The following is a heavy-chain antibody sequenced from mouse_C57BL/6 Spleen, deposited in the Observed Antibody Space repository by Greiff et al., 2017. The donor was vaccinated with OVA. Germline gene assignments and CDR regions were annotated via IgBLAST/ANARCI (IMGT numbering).Heavy chain of an antibody. D-gene: IGHD1-1*01. CDR2: ISSGSSTI. Sequence: EVKLVESGGGLVKPGGSLKLSCAASGFTFSDYGMHWVRQAPEKGLEWVAYISSGSSTISYADTVKGRFTISRDNAKNTLFLQMTSLRSEDTAMYYCARPLYGSYAMDYWGQGTSVTVSS. J-gene: IGHJ4*01. V-gene: IGHV5-17*01. CDR1: GFTFSDYG. CDR3: ARPLYGSYAMDY.